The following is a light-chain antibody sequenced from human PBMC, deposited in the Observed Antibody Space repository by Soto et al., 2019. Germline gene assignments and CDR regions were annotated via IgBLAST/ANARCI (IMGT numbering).Light chain of an antibody. CDR3: QSYQSGNVV. V-gene: IGLV6-57*04. CDR1: SGSIASNY. CDR2: EDN. Sequence: NFMLTQPHSVLESPGKTVTISCTRSSGSIASNYVQWYQQRPGSAPTPVIYEDNERPSGVPDRFSGSIDSSSNSASLTISGLKTDDEADYYCQSYQSGNVVFGGGTKVTVL. J-gene: IGLJ2*01.